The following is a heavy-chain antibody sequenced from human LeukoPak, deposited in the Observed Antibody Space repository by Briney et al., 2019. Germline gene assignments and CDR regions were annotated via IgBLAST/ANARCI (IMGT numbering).Heavy chain of an antibody. V-gene: IGHV4-34*01. CDR2: INHSGST. CDR3: TRYPMDV. J-gene: IGHJ6*02. Sequence: PSETLSLTCAVYGGSFSGYYWSWIRQPPGKGLEWIGEINHSGSTNYNPSLKSRVTISVDTSKNQFSLKLSSVTATDTAVYYCTRYPMDVWGQGTTVTVSS. CDR1: GGSFSGYY.